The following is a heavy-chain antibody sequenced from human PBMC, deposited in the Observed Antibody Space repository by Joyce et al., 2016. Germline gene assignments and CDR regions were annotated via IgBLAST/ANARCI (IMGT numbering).Heavy chain of an antibody. D-gene: IGHD2-2*01. CDR1: VFTFSIYG. CDR3: AKFFMSATPSPNDAFDI. Sequence: QVQLVESGGGVVQPGMSLRLSCAASVFTFSIYGMHWVRQAPGKGMEWVAVISYDGSNKHYRDSVKGRFTISRDNSKNTLYLQMNDLRAEDTAVYYCAKFFMSATPSPNDAFDIWGQGTMVTVSS. J-gene: IGHJ3*02. CDR2: ISYDGSNK. V-gene: IGHV3-30*18.